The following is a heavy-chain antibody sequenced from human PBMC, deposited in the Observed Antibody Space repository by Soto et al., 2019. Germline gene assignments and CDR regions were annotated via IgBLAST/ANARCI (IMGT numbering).Heavy chain of an antibody. CDR1: GFTFSSYS. D-gene: IGHD3-16*01. CDR2: ISSSSSYI. Sequence: GGSLRLSCAASGFTFSSYSMNWVRQAPGKGLEWVSSISSSSSYIYYADSVKGRFTISRDNAKNSLYLQMNSLRAEDTAVYYCARDRLVATITDYDYIWGSEGGSIDYWGQGTLVTVSS. V-gene: IGHV3-21*01. J-gene: IGHJ4*02. CDR3: ARDRLVATITDYDYIWGSEGGSIDY.